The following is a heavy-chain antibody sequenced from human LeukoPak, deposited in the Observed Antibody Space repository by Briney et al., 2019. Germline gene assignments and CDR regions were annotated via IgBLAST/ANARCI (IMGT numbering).Heavy chain of an antibody. D-gene: IGHD3-10*01. J-gene: IGHJ4*02. Sequence: PSETLSLTCAVYGGSFSGYYWSWIRQPPGKGLEWIGEINHSGSTNYNPSLKSRVTISVDTSKNQFSLKLSSVTAADTAVYYCARGGGCYYGSGSYYNIWGQGTLVTVSS. CDR3: ARGGGCYYGSGSYYNI. CDR2: INHSGST. CDR1: GGSFSGYY. V-gene: IGHV4-34*01.